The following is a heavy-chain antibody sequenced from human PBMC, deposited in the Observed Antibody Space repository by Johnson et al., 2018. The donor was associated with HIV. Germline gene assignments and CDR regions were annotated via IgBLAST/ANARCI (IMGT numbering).Heavy chain of an antibody. CDR3: AKDGDDGDGPDGTKGAFDI. V-gene: IGHV3-30*18. J-gene: IGHJ3*02. CDR1: GFTFDDYA. D-gene: IGHD5-24*01. CDR2: ISYDGIKT. Sequence: VQLVESGGGLVKPGGSLRLSCAASGFTFDDYAMNWVRQAPGKRLEWVALISYDGIKTYYVDSVKARFTISRDDARNTLYLQMNSLRIEDTGLYYCAKDGDDGDGPDGTKGAFDIWGQGTMVTVSS.